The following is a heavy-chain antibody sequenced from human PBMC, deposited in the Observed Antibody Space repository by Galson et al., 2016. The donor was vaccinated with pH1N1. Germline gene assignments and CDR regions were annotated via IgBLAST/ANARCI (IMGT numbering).Heavy chain of an antibody. CDR1: RDTFINYA. D-gene: IGHD5-24*01. V-gene: IGHV1-69*10. CDR2: IIPILGAP. CDR3: ARMSIGYNTIDS. Sequence: SVKVSCKASRDTFINYAFSWVRQAPGKGLEWVGGIIPILGAPNYAQNFQGRVTISTDKSTTTAYMELTGLTSGDTAIYYCARMSIGYNTIDSWGQGTLITVSS. J-gene: IGHJ4*02.